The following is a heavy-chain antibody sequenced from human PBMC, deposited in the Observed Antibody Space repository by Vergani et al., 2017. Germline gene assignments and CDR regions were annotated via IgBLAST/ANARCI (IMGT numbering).Heavy chain of an antibody. V-gene: IGHV3-23*01. CDR1: GFTFSSYA. CDR2: ISGSGGST. D-gene: IGHD3-3*01. J-gene: IGHJ4*02. CDR3: AISRSGDFWSGYYGRYFDY. Sequence: EVQLLESGGGLVQPGGSLRLSCAASGFTFSSYAMSWVRQAPGKGLEWVSAISGSGGSTYYADSVKGRFTISRDNSKNTLYLQMNSLRAEDTAVYYGAISRSGDFWSGYYGRYFDYWGQGTLVTVSS.